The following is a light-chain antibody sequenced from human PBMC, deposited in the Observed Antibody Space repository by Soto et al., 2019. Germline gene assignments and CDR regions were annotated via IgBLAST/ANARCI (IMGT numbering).Light chain of an antibody. CDR3: CSYAGFSYV. J-gene: IGLJ1*01. CDR1: SSDVGTYNL. CDR2: EGS. V-gene: IGLV2-23*01. Sequence: QSALTQPASVSGSPGQSITISCTGTSSDVGTYNLVSWYQQYPGKAPKLMIYEGSKRPSGVSNRFSGSKSGNTASLTVSGLQAEDEADYYCCSYAGFSYVFGTGTKLTVL.